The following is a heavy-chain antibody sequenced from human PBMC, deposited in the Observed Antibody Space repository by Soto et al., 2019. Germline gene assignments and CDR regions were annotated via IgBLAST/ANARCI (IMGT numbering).Heavy chain of an antibody. V-gene: IGHV1-18*01. CDR1: GYTFTTYG. Sequence: ASVKVSCKASGYTFTTYGISWVRQAPGQGLEWMGWVGAYNGNTNYAQNLQGRVTMTTDTSTSTAYMELRSLRSDDTAVYFCARDRGSGWFVYWGQGTLVTVSS. D-gene: IGHD6-19*01. CDR2: VGAYNGNT. J-gene: IGHJ4*02. CDR3: ARDRGSGWFVY.